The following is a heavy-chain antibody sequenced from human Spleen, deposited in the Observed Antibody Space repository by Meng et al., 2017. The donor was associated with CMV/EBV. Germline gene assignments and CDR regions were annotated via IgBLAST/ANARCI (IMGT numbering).Heavy chain of an antibody. V-gene: IGHV3-74*01. CDR3: ARMERGLWFGELLPPRFDY. Sequence: FSSYWMNWVRQVPGKGLVWVSRINSDGSSTSYADSVKGRFTISRDNAKNTLYLQMNSLRAEDTAVYYCARMERGLWFGELLPPRFDYWGQGTLVTVSS. D-gene: IGHD3-10*01. CDR2: INSDGSST. CDR1: FSSYW. J-gene: IGHJ4*02.